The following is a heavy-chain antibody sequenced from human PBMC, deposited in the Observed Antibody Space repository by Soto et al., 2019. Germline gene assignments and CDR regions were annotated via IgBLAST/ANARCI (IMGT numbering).Heavy chain of an antibody. CDR2: TYYRSKWYN. D-gene: IGHD2-2*01. V-gene: IGHV6-1*01. CDR3: AKDLEGCISTSCYEGYYGMDV. Sequence: SQTLSLTCAISGDSVSSNSATWNWIRQSPSRGLEWLGRTYYRSKWYNDYAVSVKSRITINPDTSKNQFSLQLNSVTPEDTAVYYCAKDLEGCISTSCYEGYYGMDVWGQGTTVTVS. CDR1: GDSVSSNSAT. J-gene: IGHJ6*02.